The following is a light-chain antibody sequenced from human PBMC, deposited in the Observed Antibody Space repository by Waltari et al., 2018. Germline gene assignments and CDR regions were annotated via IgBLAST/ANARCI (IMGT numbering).Light chain of an antibody. V-gene: IGLV2-23*01. J-gene: IGLJ1*01. CDR1: SSAIGPYNF. CDR3: CSYAGGTAYV. Sequence: SALTQPASVSGSPGQSITTPCPGTSSAIGPYNFVSWYQEYPGKAPKLIIYEATKRPSGVSDRFSASKSGNTASLTISGLQADDEADYSCCSYAGGTAYVFGTGTRVTVL. CDR2: EAT.